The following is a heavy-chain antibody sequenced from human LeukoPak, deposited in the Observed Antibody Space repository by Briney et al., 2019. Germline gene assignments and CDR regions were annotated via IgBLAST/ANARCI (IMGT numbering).Heavy chain of an antibody. V-gene: IGHV3-23*01. D-gene: IGHD5-18*01. CDR2: INGNGAST. CDR3: AKDQGYSYYYLDY. CDR1: GFTFDTHA. Sequence: GGSLRLSCAASGFTFDTHAMSWVRQAPGKGLEWVSGINGNGASTYYSDSVKGRFTISRDNSKSTLYLQMSTLRAEDTAVYYCAKDQGYSYYYLDYWGQGTLVTVSS. J-gene: IGHJ4*02.